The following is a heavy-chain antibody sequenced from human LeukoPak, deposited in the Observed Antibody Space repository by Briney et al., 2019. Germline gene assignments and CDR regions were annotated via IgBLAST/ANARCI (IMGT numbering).Heavy chain of an antibody. CDR3: ARGRPYYGSGSYSLYFDY. D-gene: IGHD3-10*01. Sequence: MSSETLSLTCTVSGGSISSSSYYWGWIRQPPGKGLEWIGSIYYSGNTYYNPSLKSRVTISVDTSKNKFSMKLSSVTAADTAVYYCARGRPYYGSGSYSLYFDYWGQGTLVTVSS. CDR1: GGSISSSSYY. V-gene: IGHV4-39*07. CDR2: IYYSGNT. J-gene: IGHJ4*02.